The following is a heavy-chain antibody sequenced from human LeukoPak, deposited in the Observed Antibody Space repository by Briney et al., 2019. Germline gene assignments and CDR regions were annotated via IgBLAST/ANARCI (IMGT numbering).Heavy chain of an antibody. Sequence: GGSLRLSCAAPGSTFATYSMNWVRQAPGKGLECVSVISSRSRTIYYADSVKGRFTISRDNAQNSLYLQMDSLRVEDTAVYYCATSAVGGPNDYWGQGTLVTVSS. J-gene: IGHJ4*02. CDR2: ISSRSRTI. V-gene: IGHV3-21*01. D-gene: IGHD6-13*01. CDR3: ATSAVGGPNDY. CDR1: GSTFATYS.